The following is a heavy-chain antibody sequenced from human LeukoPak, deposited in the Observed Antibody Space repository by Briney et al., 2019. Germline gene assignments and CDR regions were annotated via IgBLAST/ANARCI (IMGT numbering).Heavy chain of an antibody. CDR3: ASFRSGSFRGAFDY. Sequence: GESLKISCKGSGYSFNNYWIGWVRQMSGKGLEWMGIVYPGDSDTRYSPSFQGQVTISADKSTSTAYLQWSSLKASDTAMYYCASFRSGSFRGAFDYWGRGTLVTVSS. CDR1: GYSFNNYW. J-gene: IGHJ4*02. CDR2: VYPGDSDT. V-gene: IGHV5-51*01. D-gene: IGHD1-26*01.